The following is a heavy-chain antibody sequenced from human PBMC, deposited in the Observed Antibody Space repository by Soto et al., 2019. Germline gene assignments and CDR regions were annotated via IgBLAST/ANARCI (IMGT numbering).Heavy chain of an antibody. CDR3: ARPDEGIYHSNPHYYYALDI. D-gene: IGHD3-16*02. J-gene: IGHJ6*02. Sequence: QVQLVQSGAEVKKPGSSVKVSCKASGGTFRRYSISWVRQAPGQGLEWMGGIVPIFGTTNYAQKFQGRVTITAEESTSTSYMELRSLRSEDTAVYYCARPDEGIYHSNPHYYYALDIWGQGTTVTVTS. V-gene: IGHV1-69*01. CDR2: IVPIFGTT. CDR1: GGTFRRYS.